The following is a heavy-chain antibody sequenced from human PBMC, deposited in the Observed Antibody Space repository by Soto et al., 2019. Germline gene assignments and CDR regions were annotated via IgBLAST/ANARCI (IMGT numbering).Heavy chain of an antibody. V-gene: IGHV1-58*01. Sequence: SVKVSCKASGFTFTSSAVQWVRQARGQRLEWIGWIVVGSGNTNYAQKFQERVTITRDMSTSTAYMELSSLRSEDTAVYYCAAPPSYGDYNLDYWGQGTLVTVSS. J-gene: IGHJ4*02. CDR1: GFTFTSSA. CDR3: AAPPSYGDYNLDY. D-gene: IGHD4-17*01. CDR2: IVVGSGNT.